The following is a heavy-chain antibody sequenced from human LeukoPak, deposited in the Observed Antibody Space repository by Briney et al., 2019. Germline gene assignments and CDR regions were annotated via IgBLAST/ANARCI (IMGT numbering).Heavy chain of an antibody. CDR1: DTSINTYY. CDR2: MYATGTT. Sequence: SETLSLTCTVSDTSINTYYWSWIRQPAGKGLEWIGHMYATGTTNYNPSLKSRVSMSIDTSKNQISLNLRSVTAADTAVYYCAKVAKYYYGPETYFFFENWGQGTLVTVSS. CDR3: AKVAKYYYGPETYFFFEN. D-gene: IGHD3-10*01. J-gene: IGHJ4*02. V-gene: IGHV4-4*07.